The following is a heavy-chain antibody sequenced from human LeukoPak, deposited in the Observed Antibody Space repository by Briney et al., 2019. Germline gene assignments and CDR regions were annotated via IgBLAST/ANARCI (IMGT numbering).Heavy chain of an antibody. CDR3: ARVDPGDSDYHYGMDV. J-gene: IGHJ6*02. CDR1: GFTFSSYW. V-gene: IGHV3-7*01. CDR2: IKQDGSEK. D-gene: IGHD4-17*01. Sequence: GGSLRLSCAASGFTFSSYWMSWVRQAPGKGLEWVANIKQDGSEKYYVESVKGRFTISRDTAKNSLYLQMNSLRDEDTAVYYCARVDPGDSDYHYGMDVWGQGTTVTVSS.